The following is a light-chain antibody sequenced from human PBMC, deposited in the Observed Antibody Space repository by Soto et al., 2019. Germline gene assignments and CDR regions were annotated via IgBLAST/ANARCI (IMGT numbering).Light chain of an antibody. V-gene: IGLV2-14*01. CDR2: EVT. CDR3: SSYTTSSTLV. CDR1: SSDVGTYKY. Sequence: QSVLTQPASVSGSPGQPITISCTGTSSDVGTYKYVSWYQQHPGKAPKLMIYEVTNRPSGVSNRFSGSKSGNTASLMISGLQAEDEADYYCSSYTTSSTLVFGGGTKLTVL. J-gene: IGLJ2*01.